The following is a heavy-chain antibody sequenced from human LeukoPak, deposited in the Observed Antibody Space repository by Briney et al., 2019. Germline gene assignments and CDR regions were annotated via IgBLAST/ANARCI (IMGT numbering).Heavy chain of an antibody. D-gene: IGHD2-15*01. CDR3: AKDVEDVLVVVGGSRQGPFDY. Sequence: GGSLRLSCAASGFTFSSYAMRWVRQAPGKGLEWVSSISGSGYGTYYADSVKGRFTISRDNSKNTVHLQMNSLRAEDTAVYYCAKDVEDVLVVVGGSRQGPFDYWGQGTLVTVSS. CDR2: ISGSGYGT. V-gene: IGHV3-23*01. CDR1: GFTFSSYA. J-gene: IGHJ4*02.